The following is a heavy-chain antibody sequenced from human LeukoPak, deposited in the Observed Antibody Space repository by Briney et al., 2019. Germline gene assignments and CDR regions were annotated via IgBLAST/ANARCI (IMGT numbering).Heavy chain of an antibody. V-gene: IGHV1-69*01. CDR2: IIHIFCTA. J-gene: IGHJ4*02. D-gene: IGHD2-2*01. CDR1: GGTFSSYA. CDR3: AVYCSSTSCYHFDY. Sequence: SVKVSCKASGGTFSSYAISWVRQAPGQGLEWMGGIIHIFCTANYAQKFQGRVTITADESTSTAYMELSSLGSEDTAVYYCAVYCSSTSCYHFDYWGQGTLVTVSS.